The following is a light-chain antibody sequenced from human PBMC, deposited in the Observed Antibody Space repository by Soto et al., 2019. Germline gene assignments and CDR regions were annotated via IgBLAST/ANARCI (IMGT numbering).Light chain of an antibody. V-gene: IGKV1-5*01. CDR2: DAS. Sequence: DIQMNQSPSTLSASVGDRVTITFLASQSISRWLAWYHQKPGKAPKLLIYDASSLESGVPSRFSGSGSGTEFTLTISGLLPEDFATYHCQQLNTLPFTFGQGTRLEIK. CDR1: QSISRW. CDR3: QQLNTLPFT. J-gene: IGKJ5*01.